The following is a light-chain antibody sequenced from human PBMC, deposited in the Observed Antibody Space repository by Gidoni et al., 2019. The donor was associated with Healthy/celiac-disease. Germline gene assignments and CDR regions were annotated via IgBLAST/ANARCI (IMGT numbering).Light chain of an antibody. CDR2: WAS. J-gene: IGKJ2*01. V-gene: IGKV4-1*01. Sequence: DTVMPKSPDPLAVSLGERATINCKSSQSVLYSSNNKNYLAWYQQKPGQPPKLLIYWASTRESGVPDRFSGSGSGTDFTLTIGSLQAEDVAVYYCQQYYSTPYTFGQGTKLEIK. CDR3: QQYYSTPYT. CDR1: QSVLYSSNNKNY.